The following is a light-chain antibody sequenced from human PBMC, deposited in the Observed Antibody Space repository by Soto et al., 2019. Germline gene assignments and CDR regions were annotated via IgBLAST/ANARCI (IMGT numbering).Light chain of an antibody. CDR1: QSVSSN. CDR2: DAS. V-gene: IGKV3-15*01. CDR3: QQYDDWPET. J-gene: IGKJ1*01. Sequence: EKVMTQSPATLSVSPGERATLSCRASQSVSSNLAWYQQKPGQAPRLLIYDASTRATGIPARFSGSGSGTEFTLTISSLQSEDLAVYYCQQYDDWPETFGHGTKVEIK.